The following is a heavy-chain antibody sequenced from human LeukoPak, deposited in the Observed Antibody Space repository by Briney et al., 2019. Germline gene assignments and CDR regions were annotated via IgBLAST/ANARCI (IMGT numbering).Heavy chain of an antibody. CDR3: ARDPGGDYGATYYYYYGMDV. Sequence: GSLRLSCAASGFTFSSYSMNWVRQAPGKGLEWVSYISSSSSTIYYADSVKGRFTISRDNAKNSLYLQMNSLRAEDTAVYYCARDPGGDYGATYYYYYGMDVWGQGTTVTVSS. V-gene: IGHV3-48*01. D-gene: IGHD4-17*01. CDR2: ISSSSSTI. CDR1: GFTFSSYS. J-gene: IGHJ6*02.